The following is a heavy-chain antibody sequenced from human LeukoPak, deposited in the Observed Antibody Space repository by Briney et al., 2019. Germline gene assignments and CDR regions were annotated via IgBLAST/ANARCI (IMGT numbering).Heavy chain of an antibody. CDR3: ARISYYDFWSGYS. V-gene: IGHV4-59*01. CDR1: GDSISSNY. J-gene: IGHJ4*02. D-gene: IGHD3-3*01. Sequence: PSETLSLTCSVSGDSISSNYWSWMRQPPGKGLEWIGYIYYSGSTNYNPSLKSRVTMSVDTSKNQFSLNLSSVTAADTAVYYCARISYYDFWSGYSWGQGTLVTVSS. CDR2: IYYSGST.